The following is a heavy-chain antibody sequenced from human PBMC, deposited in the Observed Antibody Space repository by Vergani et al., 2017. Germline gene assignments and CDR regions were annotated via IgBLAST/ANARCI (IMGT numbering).Heavy chain of an antibody. CDR1: GFTFSNAW. D-gene: IGHD5-24*01. V-gene: IGHV3-15*01. CDR2: IKSETDGGTT. J-gene: IGHJ2*01. CDR3: TTVSRWLQFYWYFDL. Sequence: EVQLVESGGGLVKPGGSLRLSCAASGFTFSNAWMSWVRQAPGKGLEWVGRIKSETDGGTTDYAAPGKGRFTISRDDSKNTLYLQMNSLNTEDTAVYYCTTVSRWLQFYWYFDLWGRGTLVTVSS.